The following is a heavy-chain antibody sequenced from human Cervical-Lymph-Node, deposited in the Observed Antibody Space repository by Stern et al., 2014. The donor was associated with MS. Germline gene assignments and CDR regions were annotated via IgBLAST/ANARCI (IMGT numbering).Heavy chain of an antibody. V-gene: IGHV1-46*01. CDR1: GSTFSNYS. Sequence: VHLVESGAEVKEPGASVKVSCKASGSTFSNYSIHWVRQAPGQGLVWMGIINPTGGRPSYAQKFQGRVTMTRDTSTRTVYMELSSLRSEDTAVYYCARPLPYANWGQGTLVTVSS. D-gene: IGHD4-17*01. CDR2: INPTGGRP. CDR3: ARPLPYAN. J-gene: IGHJ4*02.